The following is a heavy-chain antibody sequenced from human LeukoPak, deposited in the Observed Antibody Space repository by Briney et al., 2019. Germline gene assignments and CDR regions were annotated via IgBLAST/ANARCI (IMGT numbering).Heavy chain of an antibody. CDR2: IYSGGST. CDR1: GFTVSSNY. CDR3: ASTRVKYSSGWYYFDY. V-gene: IGHV3-66*01. J-gene: IGHJ4*02. Sequence: GGSLRLSCAASGFTVSSNYMSWVRQAPGEGLEWVSVIYSGGSTYYADSVKGRFTISRDNSKNTLYLQMNSLRAEDTAVYYCASTRVKYSSGWYYFDYWGQGTLVTVSS. D-gene: IGHD6-19*01.